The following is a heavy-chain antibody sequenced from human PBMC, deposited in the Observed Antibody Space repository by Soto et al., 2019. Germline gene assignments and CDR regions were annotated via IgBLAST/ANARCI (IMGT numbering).Heavy chain of an antibody. CDR3: ARDLGSVAGIDY. Sequence: QVQLVESGGGVVQPGRSLRLSCAASGFTFSSYGMHWVRQAPGKGLEWVAVIWYDGSNKYYADSVKGRFTISRDNSKNTRYLQMNSLRAEDTAVYYCARDLGSVAGIDYWGHGTLVTVSS. J-gene: IGHJ4*01. CDR2: IWYDGSNK. D-gene: IGHD6-19*01. V-gene: IGHV3-33*01. CDR1: GFTFSSYG.